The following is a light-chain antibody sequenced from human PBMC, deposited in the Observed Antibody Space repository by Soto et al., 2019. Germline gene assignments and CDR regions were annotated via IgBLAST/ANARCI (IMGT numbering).Light chain of an antibody. CDR3: QQYGSSPT. CDR1: QSISRSD. V-gene: IGKV3-20*01. J-gene: IGKJ4*01. Sequence: EIVLTQSPGTVSLSPGESVTLSCRASQSISRSDLAWYQHRPGQSPRLLIYATSSRATGIPDRFTGGGAGTGFTLTISRLEPEDSAVYYCQQYGSSPTFGGGTKVEIK. CDR2: ATS.